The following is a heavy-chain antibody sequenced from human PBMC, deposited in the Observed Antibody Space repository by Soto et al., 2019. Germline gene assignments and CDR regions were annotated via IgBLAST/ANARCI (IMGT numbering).Heavy chain of an antibody. V-gene: IGHV3-74*01. CDR3: TTARLEDIVVVPAAMPTHAFDI. CDR1: GFIFCHYW. CDR2: ISNDGSIT. Sequence: GGSLRLSCEASGFIFCHYWMHWVRQTPGTGLVWVSHISNDGSITHYADSVKGRFTISRDNAKNILYLQMNSLRAEDTAVYYCTTARLEDIVVVPAAMPTHAFDIWGQGTMVTVSS. J-gene: IGHJ3*02. D-gene: IGHD2-2*01.